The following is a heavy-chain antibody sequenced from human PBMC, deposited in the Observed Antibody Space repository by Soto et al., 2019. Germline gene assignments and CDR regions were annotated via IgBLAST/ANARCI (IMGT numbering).Heavy chain of an antibody. V-gene: IGHV3-53*04. CDR3: ARLSGGYSGYDLHYYYYMDV. Sequence: GGSLRLSCAASGFTVSSNYMSWVRQAPGKGLEWVSVIYSGGSTYYADSVKGRFTISRHNSKNTLYLQMNSLRAEDTAVYYCARLSGGYSGYDLHYYYYMDVWGKGTTVTVSS. J-gene: IGHJ6*03. D-gene: IGHD5-12*01. CDR1: GFTVSSNY. CDR2: IYSGGST.